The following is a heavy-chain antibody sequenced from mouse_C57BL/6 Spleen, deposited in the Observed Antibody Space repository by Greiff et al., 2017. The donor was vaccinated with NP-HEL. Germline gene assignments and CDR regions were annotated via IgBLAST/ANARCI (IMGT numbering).Heavy chain of an antibody. CDR2: IHPNSGST. J-gene: IGHJ2*01. CDR3: STVVATRGYY. CDR1: GYTFTSYW. D-gene: IGHD1-1*01. Sequence: VQLQQPGAELVKPGASVKLSCKASGYTFTSYWMHWVKQRPGQGLEWIGMIHPNSGSTNYNEKFKSKATLTVDKSSSTAYMQLSSLTSEDSAVYYCSTVVATRGYYWGQGTTLTVSS. V-gene: IGHV1-64*01.